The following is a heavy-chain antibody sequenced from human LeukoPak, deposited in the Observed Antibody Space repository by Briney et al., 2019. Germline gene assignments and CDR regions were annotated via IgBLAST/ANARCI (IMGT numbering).Heavy chain of an antibody. CDR2: ISTDGYTT. Sequence: GGSMRLSCAASGLAFSAYKMHWVRQAPRKGLVWVSRISTDGYTTDYADFVQGRFTASRDNTKTTWSLEMNSLRAEDTAVYYCVVGGSPGYWGQGTLVTVSS. V-gene: IGHV3-74*01. CDR3: VVGGSPGY. J-gene: IGHJ4*02. D-gene: IGHD2-15*01. CDR1: GLAFSAYK.